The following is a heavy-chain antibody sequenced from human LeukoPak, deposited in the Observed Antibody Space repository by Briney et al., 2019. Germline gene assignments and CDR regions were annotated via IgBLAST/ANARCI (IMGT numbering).Heavy chain of an antibody. CDR3: AKGEKKWLARQPNY. Sequence: GGSLRLSCAASGFTFDDYGLSWVRQAPGKGLEWVSGINWNGGSTGYADSVKGRFTISRDNAKNSLFLQMNSLRVEDTALYYCAKGEKKWLARQPNYWGQGTLVTVSS. D-gene: IGHD6-19*01. J-gene: IGHJ4*02. CDR2: INWNGGST. V-gene: IGHV3-20*04. CDR1: GFTFDDYG.